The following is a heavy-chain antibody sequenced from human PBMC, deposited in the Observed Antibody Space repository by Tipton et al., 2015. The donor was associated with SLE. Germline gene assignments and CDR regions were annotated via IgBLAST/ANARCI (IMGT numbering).Heavy chain of an antibody. J-gene: IGHJ4*02. D-gene: IGHD2-15*01. CDR2: ISYDGSNK. Sequence: SLRLSCAASGFTFSIYAMHWVRQAPGKGLEWVAVISYDGSNKYYADSVKGRFTISRDNSKNTLYLQMNSLRAEDTAVYYCAGWVGYCSGGSRFYWGQGTLVTVSS. CDR3: AGWVGYCSGGSRFY. CDR1: GFTFSIYA. V-gene: IGHV3-30*04.